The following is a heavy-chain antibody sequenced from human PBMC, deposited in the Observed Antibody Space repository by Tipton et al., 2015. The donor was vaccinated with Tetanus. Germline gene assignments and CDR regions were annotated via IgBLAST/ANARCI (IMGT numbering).Heavy chain of an antibody. CDR2: IYHTGNT. CDR1: GDSISSSDYY. D-gene: IGHD6-19*01. CDR3: ATVPTIAVTGTALGGY. Sequence: LSLTCTVSGDSISSSDYYWGWIRQPPGKGLEWIGSIYHTGNTYYNPSLKSRATVSVDTAKNQFSLMLSSVTSRDTAVYYCATVPTIAVTGTALGGYWGQGTLVTVSS. V-gene: IGHV4-39*01. J-gene: IGHJ4*02.